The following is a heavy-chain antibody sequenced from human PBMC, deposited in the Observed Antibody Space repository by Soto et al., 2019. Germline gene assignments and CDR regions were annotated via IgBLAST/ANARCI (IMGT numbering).Heavy chain of an antibody. Sequence: XGSLRLSCAASGFTFSSYVISWVRQAPGKGLEWVSSISVIGDYMFYADSAKGRFTISRDNAKNSLFLQMDSLRAEDTAVYFCERDSKNRKDGMDVWGQGTTLTVSS. CDR3: ERDSKNRKDGMDV. CDR1: GFTFSSYV. V-gene: IGHV3-21*01. CDR2: ISVIGDYM. J-gene: IGHJ6*02. D-gene: IGHD4-4*01.